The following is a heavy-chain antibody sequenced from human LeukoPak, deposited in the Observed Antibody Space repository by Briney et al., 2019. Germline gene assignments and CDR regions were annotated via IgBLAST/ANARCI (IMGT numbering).Heavy chain of an antibody. Sequence: SETPSLTCAVYGGSFSGYYWSWIRQPPGKGLEWIGEINHSGSTNYNPSLKSRVTISVDTSKNQFSLKLSSVTAADTAVYYCARRAGNYYYYYMDVWGKGTTVTVSS. V-gene: IGHV4-34*01. CDR3: ARRAGNYYYYYMDV. D-gene: IGHD6-19*01. J-gene: IGHJ6*03. CDR1: GGSFSGYY. CDR2: INHSGST.